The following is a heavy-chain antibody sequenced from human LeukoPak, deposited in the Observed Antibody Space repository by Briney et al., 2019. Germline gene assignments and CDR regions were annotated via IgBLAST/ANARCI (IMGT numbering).Heavy chain of an antibody. Sequence: SPTLSLTCTVSGGSISSGGYYWSWIRQHPGKGLEWIGYIYYSGSTYYNPSLKSRVTISVDTSKNQFSLKLSSVTAADTAVYYCARGSSSWYYFDYWGQGTLVTVSS. D-gene: IGHD6-13*01. V-gene: IGHV4-31*03. J-gene: IGHJ4*02. CDR3: ARGSSSWYYFDY. CDR2: IYYSGST. CDR1: GGSISSGGYY.